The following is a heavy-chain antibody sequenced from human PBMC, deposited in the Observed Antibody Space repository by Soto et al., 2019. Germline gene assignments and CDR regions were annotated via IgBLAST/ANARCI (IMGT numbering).Heavy chain of an antibody. Sequence: ASVKVSCKASGYTFTGYYMHWVRQAPGQGLEWMGWINPNSGGTNYAQKFQGRVTMTRDTSISTAYTELSRLRSDDTAVYYCARTAITMVRGVNYYYGMDVWGQGTTVTVSS. J-gene: IGHJ6*02. CDR1: GYTFTGYY. D-gene: IGHD3-10*01. CDR3: ARTAITMVRGVNYYYGMDV. CDR2: INPNSGGT. V-gene: IGHV1-2*02.